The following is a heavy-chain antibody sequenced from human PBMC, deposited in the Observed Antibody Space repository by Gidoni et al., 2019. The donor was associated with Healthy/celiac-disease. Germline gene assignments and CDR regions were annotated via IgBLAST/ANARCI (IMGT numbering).Heavy chain of an antibody. Sequence: QVQLPESGPGLVKPSETLSLTCTVPGGSISSYYWSWIRQPPGKGLEWIGYIYYSGSTNYNPSLKSRVTISVDTSKNQFSLKLSSVTAADTAVYYCARGVTILEGYGMDVWGQGTTVTVSS. CDR1: GGSISSYY. V-gene: IGHV4-59*01. D-gene: IGHD3-3*01. CDR3: ARGVTILEGYGMDV. CDR2: IYYSGST. J-gene: IGHJ6*02.